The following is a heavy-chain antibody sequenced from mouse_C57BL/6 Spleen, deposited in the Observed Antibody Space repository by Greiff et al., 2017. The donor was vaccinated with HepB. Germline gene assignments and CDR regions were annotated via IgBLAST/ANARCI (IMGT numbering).Heavy chain of an antibody. CDR1: GYTFTSYG. D-gene: IGHD1-1*01. Sequence: QVQLKQSGAELARPGASVKLSCKASGYTFTSYGISWVKQRTGQGLEWIGEIYPRSGNTYYNEKFKGKATLTADKSSSTAYMELRSLTSEDSAVYFCAIHYYGSSYDYWGQGTTLTVSS. CDR2: IYPRSGNT. J-gene: IGHJ2*01. V-gene: IGHV1-81*01. CDR3: AIHYYGSSYDY.